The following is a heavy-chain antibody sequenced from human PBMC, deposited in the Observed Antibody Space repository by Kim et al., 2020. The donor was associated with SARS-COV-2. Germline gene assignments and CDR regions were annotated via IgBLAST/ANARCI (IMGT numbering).Heavy chain of an antibody. J-gene: IGHJ6*02. CDR1: GFTFDDYY. D-gene: IGHD6-13*01. CDR2: ISGNDSCT. CDR3: AKGGIAAGGGYYFGMYG. Sequence: GGSLRLSCAASGFTFDDYYMRWVRQAPGKGLEWVSLISGNDSCTYYADSAKGRFTISRDNSKNSLYLQMNSLRTEDTAVYYCAKGGIAAGGGYYFGMYGWGQGTTVTVSS. V-gene: IGHV3-43*02.